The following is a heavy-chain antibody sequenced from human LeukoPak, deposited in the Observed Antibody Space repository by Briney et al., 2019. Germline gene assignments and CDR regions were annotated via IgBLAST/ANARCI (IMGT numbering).Heavy chain of an antibody. D-gene: IGHD3-22*01. CDR2: ISGSGDST. CDR3: AKVSSGPPDY. J-gene: IGHJ4*02. CDR1: GFTFSSYA. Sequence: GGSLRLSCAASGFTFSSYAMSWVRQAPGKGLEWVSAISGSGDSTYYGDSVRGRFTISRDNSKNTLYLQMNGLRAEDTAVYYCAKVSSGPPDYWGQGTLVTVSS. V-gene: IGHV3-23*01.